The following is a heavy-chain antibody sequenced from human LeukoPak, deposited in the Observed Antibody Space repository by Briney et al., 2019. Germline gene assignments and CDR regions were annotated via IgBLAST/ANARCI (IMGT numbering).Heavy chain of an antibody. D-gene: IGHD2-2*01. CDR1: GGSFSGYY. J-gene: IGHJ5*02. Sequence: SETLSLTCAVYGGSFSGYYWSWIRQPPGKGLEWIGYIYCSGSTNYNPSLKSRVTISVDTSKNQFSLKLSSVTAADTAVYYCARVKGYQLRANWFDPWGQGTLVTVSS. CDR3: ARVKGYQLRANWFDP. CDR2: IYCSGST. V-gene: IGHV4-59*01.